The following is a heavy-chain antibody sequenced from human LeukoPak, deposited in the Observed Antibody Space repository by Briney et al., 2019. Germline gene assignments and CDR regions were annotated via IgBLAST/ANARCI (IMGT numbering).Heavy chain of an antibody. CDR1: GFTFSDYA. CDR2: ISGSGGGT. CDR3: AKAYNWRSGYPRATAY. J-gene: IGHJ4*02. D-gene: IGHD1-20*01. V-gene: IGHV3-23*01. Sequence: GGSLRLSCAASGFTFSDYAMSWVRQAPGKGLEWVSGISGSGGGTYYADSLKGRFTISRDNSNNTLYLQMNSLRAEDTAVYYCAKAYNWRSGYPRATAYWGQGTLVTVSS.